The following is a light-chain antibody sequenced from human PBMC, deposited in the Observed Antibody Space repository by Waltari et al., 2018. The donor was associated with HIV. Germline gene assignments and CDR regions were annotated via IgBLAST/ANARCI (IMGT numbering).Light chain of an antibody. CDR2: PSS. CDR3: QAFHSAPFT. Sequence: DVQMTQSPSSLSASVGDRVAFTCRASQEISDNLAWYQQKPGRVPKLLIFPSSTLRPGVPSRFGGSGSGTDFTLTVSNLRPEDFATYYCQAFHSAPFTFGGGTKVEIK. V-gene: IGKV1-27*01. J-gene: IGKJ4*01. CDR1: QEISDN.